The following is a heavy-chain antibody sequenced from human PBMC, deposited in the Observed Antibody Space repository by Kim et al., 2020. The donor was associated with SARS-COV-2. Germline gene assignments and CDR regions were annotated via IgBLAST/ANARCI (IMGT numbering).Heavy chain of an antibody. CDR1: GFTFDHSA. CDR3: VRAAGWLTSY. Sequence: GGSLRLSCAGSGFTFDHSAMHWVRQAPGKGLEWVSLISAYGETTYYADSVKGRFTISIDNSKNSFFLQMNSLRTEDTAFYYCVRAAGWLTSYLGQGTLVTLPA. J-gene: IGHJ1*01. V-gene: IGHV3-43*02. CDR2: ISAYGETT. D-gene: IGHD6-19*01.